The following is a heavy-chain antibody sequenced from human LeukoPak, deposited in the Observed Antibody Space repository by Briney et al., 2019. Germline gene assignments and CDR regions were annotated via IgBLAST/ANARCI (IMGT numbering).Heavy chain of an antibody. CDR1: GSSITSVSHY. J-gene: IGHJ4*02. CDR2: IYYTGST. V-gene: IGHV4-39*01. D-gene: IGHD3-16*01. CDR3: ARRWGNIVGVTYEY. Sequence: PSETLSLTCTISGSSITSVSHYWGWIRQPPGRGLEWIGDIYYTGSTYYSPSLRSRVTMSVHTSENQFSLRLNSVTAVDTAVYYCARRWGNIVGVTYEYWGQGTLVTVSS.